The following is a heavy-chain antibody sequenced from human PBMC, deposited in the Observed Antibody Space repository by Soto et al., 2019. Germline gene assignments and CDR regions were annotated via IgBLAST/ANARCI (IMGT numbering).Heavy chain of an antibody. CDR1: GGSVSSRSYY. J-gene: IGHJ4*02. Sequence: SETLSLTCTVSGGSVSSRSYYWSWIRQPPGKGLEWIGYIYYSGSTNYNPSLKSRVTISVDTSKNQFSLKLSSVTAADTAVYYCVSQVWGIPAADNWGQGTLVTVSS. CDR3: VSQVWGIPAADN. V-gene: IGHV4-61*01. CDR2: IYYSGST. D-gene: IGHD6-13*01.